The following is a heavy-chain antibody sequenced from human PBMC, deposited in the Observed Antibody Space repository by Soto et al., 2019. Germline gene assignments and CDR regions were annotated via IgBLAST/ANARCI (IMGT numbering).Heavy chain of an antibody. CDR2: ISWNSGSI. CDR3: AKSYYYDSSGYNPVFDY. D-gene: IGHD3-22*01. CDR1: GFTFDDYA. Sequence: EVQLVESGGGLVQPGRSLRLSCAASGFTFDDYAMHWVRQAPGKGLEWVSGISWNSGSIGYADSVKGRFTISRDNAKNSLYLQINSLRAEDTALYYCAKSYYYDSSGYNPVFDYWGQGTLVTVSS. V-gene: IGHV3-9*01. J-gene: IGHJ4*02.